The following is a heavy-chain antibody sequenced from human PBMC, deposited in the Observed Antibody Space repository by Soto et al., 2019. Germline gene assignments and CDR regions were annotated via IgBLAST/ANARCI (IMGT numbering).Heavy chain of an antibody. Sequence: PEETLSLTCAVSGYSIGSGYYWAWIRQSPGKGLEWIGSIYHAGSVYYNPSLNGRVALSMDTSKNHFSLKLTSVTAADTAVYYCATGDYSNSWNNGHYDYWGQGALVTVSS. CDR1: GYSIGSGYY. CDR2: IYHAGSV. J-gene: IGHJ4*02. D-gene: IGHD6-13*01. V-gene: IGHV4-38-2*01. CDR3: ATGDYSNSWNNGHYDY.